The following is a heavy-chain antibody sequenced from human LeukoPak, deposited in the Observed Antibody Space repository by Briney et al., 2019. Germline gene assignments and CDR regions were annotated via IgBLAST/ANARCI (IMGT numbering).Heavy chain of an antibody. CDR1: GFTFSSYE. Sequence: PGGSLRLSCAASGFTFSSYEMNWVRQAPGKGLEWVSYISSSGSTMYYADSVKGRFTISRDNARNSLYLQMTSLRAEDTAVYYCARATYSISWALFDPWAREPWSPSPQ. D-gene: IGHD5-18*01. CDR2: ISSSGSTM. CDR3: ARATYSISWALFDP. J-gene: IGHJ5*02. V-gene: IGHV3-48*03.